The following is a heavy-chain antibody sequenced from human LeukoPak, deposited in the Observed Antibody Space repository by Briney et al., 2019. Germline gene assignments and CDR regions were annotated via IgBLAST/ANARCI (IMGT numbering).Heavy chain of an antibody. D-gene: IGHD1-14*01. CDR1: GFTFSSYA. V-gene: IGHV3-23*01. J-gene: IGHJ4*02. CDR3: AKGKANPYDFDY. CDR2: ISGSGGSS. Sequence: RAGGSLRLSCSASGFTFSSYAMSWVRQAPGRGLEWVSAISGSGGSSYYADSVKGRFTISRDNSKNTQYLQMSSLRAEDTAIYYCAKGKANPYDFDYWGQGTLVTVSS.